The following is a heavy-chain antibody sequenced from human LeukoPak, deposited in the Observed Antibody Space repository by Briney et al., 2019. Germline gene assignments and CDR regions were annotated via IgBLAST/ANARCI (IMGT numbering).Heavy chain of an antibody. D-gene: IGHD2-15*01. CDR3: ARDNSVVAATTYFDY. CDR1: GGSISSYY. Sequence: PSETLSLTCTVSGGSISSYYWSWIRQPPGKGLEWIGYIYYSGSTNYNPSLKSRVTISVDTSKNQFSLKLSSATAADTAVYYCARDNSVVAATTYFDYWGQGTLVTVSS. J-gene: IGHJ4*02. V-gene: IGHV4-59*01. CDR2: IYYSGST.